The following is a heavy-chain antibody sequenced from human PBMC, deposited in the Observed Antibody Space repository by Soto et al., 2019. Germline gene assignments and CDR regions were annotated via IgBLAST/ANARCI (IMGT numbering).Heavy chain of an antibody. V-gene: IGHV3-23*01. Sequence: EVQLLESGGGLVQPGGSLRLSCAASGFTFSSYAMSWVRQAPGKGLEWVSDISGSGGSTYYADTVKGRFTISRDNSKNTLNLQSNSLRAEDTVVYYGAKGLRSAYYYYDMDVWGQGTTVTVSS. CDR2: ISGSGGST. D-gene: IGHD5-12*01. CDR3: AKGLRSAYYYYDMDV. J-gene: IGHJ6*02. CDR1: GFTFSSYA.